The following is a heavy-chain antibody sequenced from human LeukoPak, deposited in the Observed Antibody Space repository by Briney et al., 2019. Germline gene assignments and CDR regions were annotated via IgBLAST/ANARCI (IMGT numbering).Heavy chain of an antibody. CDR3: ARVVYDSSGHNFAF. J-gene: IGHJ4*02. CDR1: GGSVSSGNYY. CDR2: IYSSGST. Sequence: SETLSLTCTVSGGSVSSGNYYWSWIRQPPGKGLEWIGYIYSSGSTNYNPSLKSRLTISADTSKNQFSLKLSSVTAADTAVYYCARVVYDSSGHNFAFWGQGTLVTVSS. D-gene: IGHD3-22*01. V-gene: IGHV4-61*01.